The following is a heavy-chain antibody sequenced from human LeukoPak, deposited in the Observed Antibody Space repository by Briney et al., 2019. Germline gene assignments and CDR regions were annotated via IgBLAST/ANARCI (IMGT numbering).Heavy chain of an antibody. CDR2: IRYNGNNQ. CDR1: GFTFNNYG. CDR3: ARGGYYDSSGYYYVGYFDY. V-gene: IGHV3-30*02. Sequence: PGGSLRLSCAASGFTFNNYGMHWVRQAPGKGLEWVAFIRYNGNNQYYADSVKGRFTISRDNSKNTLYLQMNSLRAEDTAVYYCARGGYYDSSGYYYVGYFDYWGQGTLVTVSS. D-gene: IGHD3-22*01. J-gene: IGHJ4*02.